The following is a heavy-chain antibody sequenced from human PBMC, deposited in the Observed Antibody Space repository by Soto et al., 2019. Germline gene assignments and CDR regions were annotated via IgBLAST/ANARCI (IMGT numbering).Heavy chain of an antibody. CDR3: AIGEWGGTPAEYFQH. J-gene: IGHJ1*01. CDR2: ISAYNGNT. Sequence: QVQLVQSGAEVKKPGASVKVSCKASGYTFTSYGISWVRQAHGQGLEWMGWISAYNGNTNYAQKLQGRVTMTTDTSTSTAYMELRSLRSDDTAVYYCAIGEWGGTPAEYFQHWGQGTLVTVSS. D-gene: IGHD2-15*01. V-gene: IGHV1-18*04. CDR1: GYTFTSYG.